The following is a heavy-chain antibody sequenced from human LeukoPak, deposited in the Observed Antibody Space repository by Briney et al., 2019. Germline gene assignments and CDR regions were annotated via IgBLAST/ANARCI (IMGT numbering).Heavy chain of an antibody. CDR2: IYYSGST. V-gene: IGHV4-59*01. Sequence: SSETLSLTCTVSGGSISSYYWSWIRQPPGKGLEWIGYIYYSGSTNYNPSLKSRVTISVDTSKNQFSLKLSSVTAADTAVYYCARDVRITIFEVVSEDNWFDPWGQGTLVTVSS. CDR1: GGSISSYY. CDR3: ARDVRITIFEVVSEDNWFDP. D-gene: IGHD3-3*01. J-gene: IGHJ5*02.